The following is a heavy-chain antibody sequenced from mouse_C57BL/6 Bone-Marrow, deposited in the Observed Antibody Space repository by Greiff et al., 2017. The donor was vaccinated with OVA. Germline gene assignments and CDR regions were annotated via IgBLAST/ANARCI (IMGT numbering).Heavy chain of an antibody. CDR3: ARGYDLFDY. CDR2: IDPSDSYT. CDR1: GYTFPSYW. Sequence: QVQLQQPGAELVMPGASVKLSCKASGYTFPSYWMHWVKQRPGQGLEWIGEIDPSDSYTNYNQKFKGKSTLTVDKSSSPAYMQLSSLTSEDSAVYCCARGYDLFDYWGQGTTLTVSS. V-gene: IGHV1-69*01. D-gene: IGHD2-10*02. J-gene: IGHJ2*01.